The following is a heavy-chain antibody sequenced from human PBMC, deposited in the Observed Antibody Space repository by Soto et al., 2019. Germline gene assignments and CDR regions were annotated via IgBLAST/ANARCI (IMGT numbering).Heavy chain of an antibody. V-gene: IGHV1-69*08. D-gene: IGHD2-2*01. J-gene: IGHJ4*02. CDR1: GVTFSSYT. CDR3: ARDPHCNSCGCYETDY. Sequence: QVQLVQSGAEVKKPGSSVKVSCTASGVTFSSYTISWVRQAPGQGLEWMGRIIPILGIANYAQKFQGRVTITADKSTSTANMELRSLRAEDTAVDYCARDPHCNSCGCYETDYWGQGTLVTVSS. CDR2: IIPILGIA.